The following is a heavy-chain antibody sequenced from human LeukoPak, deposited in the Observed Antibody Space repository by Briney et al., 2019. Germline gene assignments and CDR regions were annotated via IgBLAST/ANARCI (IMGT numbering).Heavy chain of an antibody. CDR2: IIPIFGIA. V-gene: IGHV1-69*10. J-gene: IGHJ6*04. D-gene: IGHD2-2*01. Sequence: ASVKVSCKASGGTFSSYAISWVRQDPGQGLEWMGEIIPIFGIANYAQKFQGRVTITADKSTSTAYMELSSLRSEDTAVYYCARATADCSSTSCYGEDYYYYYGMDVWGKGTTVTVSS. CDR3: ARATADCSSTSCYGEDYYYYYGMDV. CDR1: GGTFSSYA.